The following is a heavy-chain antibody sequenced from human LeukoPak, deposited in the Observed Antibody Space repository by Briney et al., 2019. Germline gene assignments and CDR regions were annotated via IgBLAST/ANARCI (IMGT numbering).Heavy chain of an antibody. D-gene: IGHD3-10*01. CDR2: INQSGST. J-gene: IGHJ4*02. CDR3: ARGYGSGFAY. V-gene: IGHV4-34*01. Sequence: SETLSLTCAVYGGSFSGYYWSWIRQSPGKGLEWIGEINQSGSTNHNPSLMSRVTISVDTSKNQFSLKVSSVTAADTAVYYYARGYGSGFAYWGQGTLVTVSS. CDR1: GGSFSGYY.